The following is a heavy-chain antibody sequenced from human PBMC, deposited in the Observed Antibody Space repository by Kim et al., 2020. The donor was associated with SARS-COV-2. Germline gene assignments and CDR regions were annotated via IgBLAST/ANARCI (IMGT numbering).Heavy chain of an antibody. CDR2: IYYSGST. Sequence: SETLSLTCTVSGGSISSYYWSWIRQPPGKGLEWIAYIYYSGSTNYNPSLKSRVTISVDTSKNQFSLKLSSVTAADTAVYYCAREGVGWELTTRAFDIWGQGTMVNVSS. V-gene: IGHV4-59*01. J-gene: IGHJ3*02. CDR3: AREGVGWELTTRAFDI. CDR1: GGSISSYY. D-gene: IGHD1-26*01.